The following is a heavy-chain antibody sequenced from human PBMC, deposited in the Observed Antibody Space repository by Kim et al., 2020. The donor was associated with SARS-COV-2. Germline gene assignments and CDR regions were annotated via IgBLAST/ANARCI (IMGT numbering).Heavy chain of an antibody. V-gene: IGHV1-69*01. D-gene: IGHD6-13*01. Sequence: QKLQGRVTITADESTSTAYMELSSLRSEDTAVYYCTSRLPSSSWHDWFDPWGQGTLVTVSS. CDR3: TSRLPSSSWHDWFDP. J-gene: IGHJ5*02.